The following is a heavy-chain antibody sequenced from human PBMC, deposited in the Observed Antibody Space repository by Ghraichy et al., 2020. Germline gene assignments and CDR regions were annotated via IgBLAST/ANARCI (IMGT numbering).Heavy chain of an antibody. CDR1: GFTFGDYA. CDR3: TRAVYVTMIVVVIKEYYFDY. CDR2: IRSKAYGGTT. Sequence: GESLNNSCTASGFTFGDYAMSWFRQAPGKGLEWVGFIRSKAYGGTTEYAASVKGRFTISRDDSKSIAYLQMNSLKTEDTAVYYCTRAVYVTMIVVVIKEYYFDYWGQGTLVTVSS. D-gene: IGHD3-22*01. J-gene: IGHJ4*02. V-gene: IGHV3-49*03.